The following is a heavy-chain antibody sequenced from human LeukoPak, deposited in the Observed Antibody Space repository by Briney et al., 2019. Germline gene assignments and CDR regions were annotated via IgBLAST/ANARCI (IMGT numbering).Heavy chain of an antibody. V-gene: IGHV4-39*07. J-gene: IGHJ5*02. CDR1: GGSISSSSYY. Sequence: PSETLSLTCTVSGGSISSSSYYWGWIRQPPGKGLEWIGSMYYSGSTDYNPSLKSRVTISVDTSKNQLSLKLTSVTAADTAVYYCARAFRIQLWLRWFDPWGQGTLVTVSS. D-gene: IGHD5-18*01. CDR2: MYYSGST. CDR3: ARAFRIQLWLRWFDP.